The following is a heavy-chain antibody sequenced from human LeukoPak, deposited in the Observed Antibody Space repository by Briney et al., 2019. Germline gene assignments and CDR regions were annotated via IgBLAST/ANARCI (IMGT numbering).Heavy chain of an antibody. J-gene: IGHJ6*03. V-gene: IGHV4-38-2*01. CDR2: IYHSGYT. Sequence: SETLSLTCSVSGYSTNSGHYWGWIRQPPGKGLEWIGSIYHSGYTYYNPSLKSRVTISVDTSKNQFSLKLSSVTAADTAVYYCAGSYKFAYYYYMDVWGKGTTVTVSS. CDR1: GYSTNSGHY. D-gene: IGHD5-24*01. CDR3: AGSYKFAYYYYMDV.